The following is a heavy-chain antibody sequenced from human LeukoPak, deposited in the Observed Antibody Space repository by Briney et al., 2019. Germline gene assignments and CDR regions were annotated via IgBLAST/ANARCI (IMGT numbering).Heavy chain of an antibody. CDR2: ISSVKTNV. J-gene: IGHJ4*02. CDR3: AKDRSVATELDY. V-gene: IGHV3-21*04. CDR1: GFIFSSYS. D-gene: IGHD5-12*01. Sequence: PGGSLRLSCAASGFIFSSYSMNWVRQAPGKGLEWVSSISSVKTNVYYADSVRGRFTISRDNAKNSLYLQMNSLRAEDTAVYYCAKDRSVATELDYWGQGALVTVSS.